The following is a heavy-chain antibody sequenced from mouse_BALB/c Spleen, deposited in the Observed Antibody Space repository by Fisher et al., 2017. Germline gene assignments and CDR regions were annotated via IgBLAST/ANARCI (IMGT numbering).Heavy chain of an antibody. J-gene: IGHJ1*01. D-gene: IGHD2-3*01. Sequence: KFKGKATLTADKSSSTAYMQLKSLTSEDSAVYYCARRDGYYWYFDVWGAGTTVTVSS. CDR3: ARRDGYYWYFDV. V-gene: IGHV1-42*01.